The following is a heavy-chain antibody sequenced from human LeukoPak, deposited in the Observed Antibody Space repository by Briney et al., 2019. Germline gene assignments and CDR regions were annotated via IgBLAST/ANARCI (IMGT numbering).Heavy chain of an antibody. CDR3: ARGREGTVLSFEY. D-gene: IGHD1-1*01. CDR2: ISSSSSTI. Sequence: GGSLRLSCAASGFTFSSYSMNWVRQAPGKGLEWVSYISSSSSTIYYADSVKGQFTISRDNAKNSLYLQMNSLRAEDTAVYYCARGREGTVLSFEYWGQGTLVTVSS. V-gene: IGHV3-48*01. J-gene: IGHJ4*02. CDR1: GFTFSSYS.